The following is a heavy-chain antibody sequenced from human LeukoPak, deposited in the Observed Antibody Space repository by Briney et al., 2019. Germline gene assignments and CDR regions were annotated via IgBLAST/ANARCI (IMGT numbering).Heavy chain of an antibody. CDR1: GFTFSSYG. D-gene: IGHD3-22*01. CDR3: ASERLDDDSSALDAFDI. V-gene: IGHV3-33*01. J-gene: IGHJ3*02. Sequence: GGSLRLSCAASGFTFSSYGMHWVRQAPGKGLEWVAVIWYDGSNKYYADSVKGRFTISRDNSKNTLYLQMNSLRAEDTAVYYCASERLDDDSSALDAFDIWGQGTMVTVSS. CDR2: IWYDGSNK.